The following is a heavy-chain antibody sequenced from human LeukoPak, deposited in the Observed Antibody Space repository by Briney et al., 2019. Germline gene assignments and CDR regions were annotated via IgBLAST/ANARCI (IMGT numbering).Heavy chain of an antibody. CDR1: GYTFTDYY. V-gene: IGHV1-2*02. CDR2: INPNSGGT. Sequence: EASVKVSCKASGYTFTDYYMHWVRQAPGQGLECMGWINPNSGGTNYAQKFQGRVTMTRDTPISTAYMELSRLRSDDTAVYYCARVYGDHYGSGVTDYWGQGTLVTVSS. CDR3: ARVYGDHYGSGVTDY. D-gene: IGHD3-10*01. J-gene: IGHJ4*02.